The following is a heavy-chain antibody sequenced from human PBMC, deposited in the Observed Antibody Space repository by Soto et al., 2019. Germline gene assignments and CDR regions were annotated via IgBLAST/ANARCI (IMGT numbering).Heavy chain of an antibody. J-gene: IGHJ4*02. CDR2: INDDGIST. Sequence: GGSLRLSCAASGFTFSMYWMHWVRQVPGKGPEWVSRINDDGISTNYADSVKGRFTISRDNAKNTLYLQMNALRVEDTGVYYCNRGPWPPPTCKGDFRGQGTLVTVSS. D-gene: IGHD3-16*01. V-gene: IGHV3-74*01. CDR1: GFTFSMYW. CDR3: NRGPWPPPTCKGDF.